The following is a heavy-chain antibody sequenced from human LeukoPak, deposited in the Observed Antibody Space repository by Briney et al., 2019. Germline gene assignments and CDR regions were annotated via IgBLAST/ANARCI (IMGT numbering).Heavy chain of an antibody. Sequence: HPGGSLRLSCAASGFTFNAFGMNWVRQAPGKGLEWVSYIGTTNGAIYYADSVKGRFTISRDSAKNSLYLQMNSLRAEDTAVYYCARFRTWGDKAFDYWGQGTLVTVSS. D-gene: IGHD2-21*02. CDR2: IGTTNGAI. V-gene: IGHV3-48*01. CDR1: GFTFNAFG. CDR3: ARFRTWGDKAFDY. J-gene: IGHJ4*02.